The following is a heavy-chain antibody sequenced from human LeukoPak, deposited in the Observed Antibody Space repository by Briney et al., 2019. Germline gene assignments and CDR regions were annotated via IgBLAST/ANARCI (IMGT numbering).Heavy chain of an antibody. Sequence: SETLSLTCAVYGGSFSGYYWSWIRQPPGKGLEWIGEINHSGSTNYNPSLKSRVTISVDTSKNQFSLKLSSVTAADTAVYYCARHKPNEWELRGVFDYWGQGTLVTVSS. CDR2: INHSGST. CDR1: GGSFSGYY. CDR3: ARHKPNEWELRGVFDY. J-gene: IGHJ4*02. D-gene: IGHD1-26*01. V-gene: IGHV4-34*01.